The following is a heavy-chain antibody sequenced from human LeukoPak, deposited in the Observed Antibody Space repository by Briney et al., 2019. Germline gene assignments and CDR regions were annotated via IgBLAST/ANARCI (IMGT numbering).Heavy chain of an antibody. CDR2: IIPIFGTA. V-gene: IGHV1-69*01. Sequence: GSSVKVSCKASGGTFSSYAISWVRQAPGQGLEWMGGIIPIFGTANYAQKFQGRVTITADESTSPAYMELSSLRSEDTAVYYCARDDSSGYSFLGYWGQGTLVTVSS. CDR1: GGTFSSYA. D-gene: IGHD3-22*01. J-gene: IGHJ4*02. CDR3: ARDDSSGYSFLGY.